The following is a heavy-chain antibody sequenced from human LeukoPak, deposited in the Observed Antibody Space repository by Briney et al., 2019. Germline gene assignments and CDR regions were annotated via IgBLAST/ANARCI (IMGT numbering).Heavy chain of an antibody. CDR2: MWPGDSDT. J-gene: IGHJ4*02. V-gene: IGHV5-51*01. D-gene: IGHD5-18*01. Sequence: GESLKISCKGSGYNFTNYWIGWVRQMPGKGLEWMGIMWPGDSDTRYNPSFQGQVTISADKSYSTAYLQLSSLKASDSAMYYCARLEYNYDFGYWGQGTLVTVSS. CDR3: ARLEYNYDFGY. CDR1: GYNFTNYW.